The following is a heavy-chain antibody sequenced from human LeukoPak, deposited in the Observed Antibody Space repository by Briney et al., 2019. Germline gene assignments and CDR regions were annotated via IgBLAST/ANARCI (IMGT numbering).Heavy chain of an antibody. Sequence: GGSLRLSCAASGFTFSSYGIHWVRQAPGKGLEWVAFIRYDGSNKYYADSVKGRFTISRDNSKNTLYLQMNSLRAEDTAVYYCAKDATVTTGYYFDYWGQGTLVTVSS. D-gene: IGHD4-17*01. CDR3: AKDATVTTGYYFDY. J-gene: IGHJ4*02. CDR1: GFTFSSYG. V-gene: IGHV3-30*02. CDR2: IRYDGSNK.